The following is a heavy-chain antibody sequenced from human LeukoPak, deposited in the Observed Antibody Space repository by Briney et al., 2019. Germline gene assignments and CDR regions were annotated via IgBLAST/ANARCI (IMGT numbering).Heavy chain of an antibody. CDR3: ARQLYGSDY. V-gene: IGHV4-34*01. CDR1: GVSFSTYY. CDR2: VNHSGYT. Sequence: PSETLSLTCAVSGVSFSTYYWSWIRQSPEKGLEWIGEVNHSGYTNYNPSLKGRVTISVDTSKNQFSLRLNSVTAADTAVYYCARQLYGSDYWGQGTLVTVS. J-gene: IGHJ4*02. D-gene: IGHD4-17*01.